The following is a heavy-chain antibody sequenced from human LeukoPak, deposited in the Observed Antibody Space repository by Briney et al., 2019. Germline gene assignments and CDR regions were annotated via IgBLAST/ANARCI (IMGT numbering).Heavy chain of an antibody. J-gene: IGHJ4*02. D-gene: IGHD3-3*01. CDR2: INHSGST. Sequence: PSETLSLTCAVYGGSFSGYYWSWIRQPPGKGLEWIGEINHSGSTNYNPSLKSRVTISVDTSKNQFSLKLSSVTAADTAVYYCARDYTPGWGTYFDYWGQGILVTVSS. V-gene: IGHV4-34*01. CDR3: ARDYTPGWGTYFDY. CDR1: GGSFSGYY.